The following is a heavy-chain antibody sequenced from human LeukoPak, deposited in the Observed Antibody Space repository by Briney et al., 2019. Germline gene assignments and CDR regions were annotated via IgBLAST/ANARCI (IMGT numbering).Heavy chain of an antibody. CDR2: IYPRDGST. CDR1: GYTFTSNY. V-gene: IGHV1-46*01. CDR3: ARDQEGFDY. Sequence: ASVKVPCKASGYTFTSNYIHWVRQAPGQGLEWMGMIYPRDGSTSYAQKFQGRVTVTRDTSTSTVHMELSGLRSEDTAVYYCARDQEGFDYWGQGTLVTISS. J-gene: IGHJ4*02.